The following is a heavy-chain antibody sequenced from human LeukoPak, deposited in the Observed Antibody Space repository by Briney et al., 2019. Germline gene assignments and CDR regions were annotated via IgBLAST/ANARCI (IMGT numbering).Heavy chain of an antibody. J-gene: IGHJ6*02. CDR3: ARDYYDFWSGYYTVFDSSPNYYYYGMDV. D-gene: IGHD3-3*01. Sequence: ASVKVSCKASGYTFTSYGISWVRQAPGQGLEWMGWISAYNGNTNYAQKLQGRVTMTTDTSTSTAYMELRSLRSDDTAVYYCARDYYDFWSGYYTVFDSSPNYYYYGMDVWGQGTTVTVSS. CDR2: ISAYNGNT. CDR1: GYTFTSYG. V-gene: IGHV1-18*01.